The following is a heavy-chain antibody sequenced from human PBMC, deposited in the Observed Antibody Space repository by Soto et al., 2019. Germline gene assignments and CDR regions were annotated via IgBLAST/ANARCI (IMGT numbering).Heavy chain of an antibody. CDR2: ISLNSGSI. D-gene: IGHD1-20*01. CDR3: AKVQNGGYRHRYKGV. Sequence: GGSLRLSCAASGLTFDDYAMHWVRQAPGKGLEWVSGISLNSGSIGYADSVKARFTISRDNAKYSLYLQMNRLRAEDTALYYWAKVQNGGYRHRYKGVWGQGATGTI. V-gene: IGHV3-9*01. CDR1: GLTFDDYA. J-gene: IGHJ6*02.